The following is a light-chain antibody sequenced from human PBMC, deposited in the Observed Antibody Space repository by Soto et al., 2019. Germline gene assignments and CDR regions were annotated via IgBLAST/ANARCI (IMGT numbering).Light chain of an antibody. J-gene: IGLJ2*01. CDR3: ASWDDSLTANVV. CDR1: SSNIGSNY. Sequence: QSVLTQPPSASGISGQRVTISCSGSSSNIGSNYVYWYQQIPGTAPKLLIYRNNQRPSGVPDRFSGSKSGTSASLAISGLRSEEEADYYCASWDDSLTANVVFGGGTKVTVL. V-gene: IGLV1-47*01. CDR2: RNN.